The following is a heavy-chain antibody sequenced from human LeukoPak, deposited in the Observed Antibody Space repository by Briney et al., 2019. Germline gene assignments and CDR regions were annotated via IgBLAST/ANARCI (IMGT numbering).Heavy chain of an antibody. V-gene: IGHV3-21*01. D-gene: IGHD3-22*01. Sequence: GGSLRLSCAAPGFTFSSYSMNWVRQAPGKGLEWVSSISSSSSYIYYADSVKGRFTISRDNAKNSLYLQMNSLRAEDTAVYYCARDTRYYYDSSGPFDYWGQGTLVTVSS. J-gene: IGHJ4*02. CDR1: GFTFSSYS. CDR3: ARDTRYYYDSSGPFDY. CDR2: ISSSSSYI.